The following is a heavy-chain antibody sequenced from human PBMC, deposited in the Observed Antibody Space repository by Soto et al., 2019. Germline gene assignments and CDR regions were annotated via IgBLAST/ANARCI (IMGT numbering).Heavy chain of an antibody. V-gene: IGHV1-3*01. CDR2: INAGNGNT. Sequence: ASVKVTCKASVYTFTSYAMHWVRQAPGQRLEWMGWINAGNGNTKYSQKFQGRLTISRDNAKNTLYLQMNSLRAEDTAVYYCVRGDGDYNDGNGYLARHWGQGTLVTVSS. CDR3: VRGDGDYNDGNGYLARH. J-gene: IGHJ4*02. D-gene: IGHD5-18*01. CDR1: VYTFTSYA.